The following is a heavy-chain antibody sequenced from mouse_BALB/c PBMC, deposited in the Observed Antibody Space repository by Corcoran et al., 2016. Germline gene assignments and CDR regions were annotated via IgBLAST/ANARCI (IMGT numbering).Heavy chain of an antibody. CDR2: INPYNDGT. Sequence: EVQLQQSGPELVKPGASVKMSCKASGYTFTSYVMHGVKQKPGQGLDWIGYINPYNDGTKYNEKFKGKATLTSDKSSSTAYMELSSLTSEDSAVYYGARLYPGIAMDYWGQGTSVTVSS. J-gene: IGHJ4*01. V-gene: IGHV1S136*01. CDR3: ARLYPGIAMDY. CDR1: GYTFTSYV.